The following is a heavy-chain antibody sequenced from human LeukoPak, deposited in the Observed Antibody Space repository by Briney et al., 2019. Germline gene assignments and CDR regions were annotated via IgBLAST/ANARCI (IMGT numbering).Heavy chain of an antibody. Sequence: QPGRSLRLSCAASEFSFSTCAMHWVRQAPGKGLQWVAVISFDGNNKYYADSVKGRFTISRDNSKNTLYLQMNSLRAEDTAFYYCAREDGGRPLAVAAPLYWGQGTLVTVSS. CDR3: AREDGGRPLAVAAPLY. D-gene: IGHD6-19*01. V-gene: IGHV3-30-3*01. CDR1: EFSFSTCA. CDR2: ISFDGNNK. J-gene: IGHJ4*02.